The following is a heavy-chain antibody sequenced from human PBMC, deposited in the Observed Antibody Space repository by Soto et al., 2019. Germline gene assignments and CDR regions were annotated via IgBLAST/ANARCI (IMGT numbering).Heavy chain of an antibody. V-gene: IGHV1-69*12. J-gene: IGHJ4*02. Sequence: QVQLVQSGAEVKKPGSSVKVSCKASVGTFSSYAISWVRQAPGQGLEWMGGIIPIFGTANYAQKFQGRVTITADESTSTAYMELSSLRSEDTAVYYCARTKPGIAAEYYFDYWGQGTLVTVSS. CDR2: IIPIFGTA. CDR1: VGTFSSYA. CDR3: ARTKPGIAAEYYFDY. D-gene: IGHD6-13*01.